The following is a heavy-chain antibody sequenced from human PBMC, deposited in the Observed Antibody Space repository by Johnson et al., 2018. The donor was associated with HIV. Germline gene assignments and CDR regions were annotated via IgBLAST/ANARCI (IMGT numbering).Heavy chain of an antibody. V-gene: IGHV3-23*04. CDR2: ISGSGGST. D-gene: IGHD3-22*01. CDR3: ARVGYYVDAFDI. Sequence: VQLVESGGGLVQPGGSLRLSCAASGFTFSSYAMSWVRQAPGKGLEWVSAISGSGGSTYYADSVKGRFTIPRDNSKNTMYLQMNSLRVEDTAVYYCARVGYYVDAFDIWGQGTVVTVSS. CDR1: GFTFSSYA. J-gene: IGHJ3*02.